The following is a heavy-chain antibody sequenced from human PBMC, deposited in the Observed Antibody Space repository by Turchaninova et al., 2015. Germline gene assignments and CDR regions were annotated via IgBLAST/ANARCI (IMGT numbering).Heavy chain of an antibody. CDR3: ARTGRYTYGDFDS. CDR1: CDSIISSRFF. V-gene: IGHV4-31*03. D-gene: IGHD5-18*01. J-gene: IGHJ4*02. Sequence: QVQLQESGPGLVQSSQPLSFTCSVSCDSIISSRFFWSWFRQQPGKGLEWIGYIYSFGDTSYNPSLKSRVAMSIDRSKNYFSLQLRSVTAADTAVYFCARTGRYTYGDFDSWGQGTLVTVSS. CDR2: IYSFGDT.